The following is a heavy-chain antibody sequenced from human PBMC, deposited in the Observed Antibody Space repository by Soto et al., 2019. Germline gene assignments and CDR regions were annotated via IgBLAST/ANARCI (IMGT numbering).Heavy chain of an antibody. Sequence: SETLSLTCTVSGGSISSSSCYWGWIRQPPGKGLEWIGSIYYSGSTYYNPSLKSRVTISVDTSKNQFSLKLSSVTAADTAVYYCARRKGIKYWFDPWGQGTLVTVSS. J-gene: IGHJ5*02. CDR1: GGSISSSSCY. CDR3: ARRKGIKYWFDP. D-gene: IGHD3-10*01. CDR2: IYYSGST. V-gene: IGHV4-39*01.